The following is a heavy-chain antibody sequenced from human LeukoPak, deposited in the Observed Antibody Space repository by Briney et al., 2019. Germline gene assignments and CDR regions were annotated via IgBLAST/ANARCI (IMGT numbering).Heavy chain of an antibody. Sequence: GGSLRLSCAASGFTFSSYAMSWVRQAPGKGLEWVANIKQDGSEKYYVDSVKGRFTISRDNAKNSLYLQMNSLRAEDTAVYYCARQEGELLPEIQFDYWGQGTLVTVSS. V-gene: IGHV3-7*01. J-gene: IGHJ4*02. CDR2: IKQDGSEK. D-gene: IGHD1-26*01. CDR1: GFTFSSYA. CDR3: ARQEGELLPEIQFDY.